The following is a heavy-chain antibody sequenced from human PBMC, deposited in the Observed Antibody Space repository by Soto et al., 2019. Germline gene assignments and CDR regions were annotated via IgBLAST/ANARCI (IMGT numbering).Heavy chain of an antibody. CDR2: ISSTSSSI. CDR1: GFTFSAYS. J-gene: IGHJ6*02. V-gene: IGHV3-48*02. CDR3: ARAPYGMDV. Sequence: EVQLVESGGGLVQPGGSLRLYCAASGFTFSAYSMNWVRQAPGKGPEWLSYISSTSSSIYYADSAKGRFTISRDNAKNSLYLQMNSLRDEDTAVYYCARAPYGMDVWGQGTTVTVSS.